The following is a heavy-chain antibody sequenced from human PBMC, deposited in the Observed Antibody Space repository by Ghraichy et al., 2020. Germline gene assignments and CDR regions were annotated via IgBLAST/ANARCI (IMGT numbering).Heavy chain of an antibody. CDR2: INDRGDGT. Sequence: GESLRLSCVTSGFTFSSCAVTWVRQAPGKGPEWVSGINDRGDGTFYADSVRGRFTISKDNSKNTLYLQINSLRVEDTAIYYCGKRCGIDSRPYWGQGILVTVSS. V-gene: IGHV3-23*01. CDR3: GKRCGIDSRPY. D-gene: IGHD2-21*01. CDR1: GFTFSSCA. J-gene: IGHJ4*02.